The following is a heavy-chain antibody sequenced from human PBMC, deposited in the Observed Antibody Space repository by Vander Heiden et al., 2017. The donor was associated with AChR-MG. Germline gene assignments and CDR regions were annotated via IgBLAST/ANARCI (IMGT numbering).Heavy chain of an antibody. CDR1: GYTFTSYD. CDR2: MNPNSGNT. Sequence: QVQLVQSGAEVKKPAASVKVSCKASGYTFTSYDTNWVRQPPGQGPEWRGWMNPNSGNTGYAQNFQGRVTMTRNNSISTAYMELSSLRSEDTAVYFCARGNVSPGSGSGSYVRYWGQGTLVTVSS. J-gene: IGHJ4*02. CDR3: ARGNVSPGSGSGSYVRY. V-gene: IGHV1-8*01. D-gene: IGHD3-10*01.